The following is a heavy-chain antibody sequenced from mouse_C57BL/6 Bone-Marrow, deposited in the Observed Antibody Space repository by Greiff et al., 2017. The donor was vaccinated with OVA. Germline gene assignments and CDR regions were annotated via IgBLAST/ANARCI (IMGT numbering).Heavy chain of an antibody. Sequence: VQLQQSGPELVKPGASVKISCKASGYTFTDYYMNWVKQSHGKSLEWIGDINPNNGGTSYNQKFKGKATLTVEKSSSTAYMELRSLTSEDSAVYYCARDNYGSSWYFDVWGTGTTVTVSS. D-gene: IGHD1-1*01. CDR3: ARDNYGSSWYFDV. V-gene: IGHV1-26*01. CDR1: GYTFTDYY. CDR2: INPNNGGT. J-gene: IGHJ1*03.